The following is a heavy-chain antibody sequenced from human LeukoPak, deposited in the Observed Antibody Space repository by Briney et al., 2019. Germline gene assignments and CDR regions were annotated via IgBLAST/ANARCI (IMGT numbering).Heavy chain of an antibody. CDR3: AKDDAWLRYGE. D-gene: IGHD3-10*01. V-gene: IGHV3-23*01. J-gene: IGHJ4*02. CDR1: GFTFSSYS. CDR2: ISPSGDIK. Sequence: GGSLRLSCAASGFTFSSYSMNWVRQAPGKGLEWVSGISPSGDIKYYADSVKGRFTISRDNSKNTVYLEVISLTDEDTAVYYCAKDDAWLRYGEWSQGTLVTVSS.